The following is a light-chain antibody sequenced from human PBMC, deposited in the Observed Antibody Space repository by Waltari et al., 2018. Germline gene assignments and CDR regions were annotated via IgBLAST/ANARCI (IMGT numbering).Light chain of an antibody. Sequence: RGCQQEPGQAPVLRVYKDRARPSSIPERFSGSSSGATVTLTIPGAQVEDEADYYCYSSTDNSGIFGGGTTLTVL. CDR3: YSSTDNSGI. V-gene: IGLV3-27*01. CDR2: KDR. J-gene: IGLJ2*01.